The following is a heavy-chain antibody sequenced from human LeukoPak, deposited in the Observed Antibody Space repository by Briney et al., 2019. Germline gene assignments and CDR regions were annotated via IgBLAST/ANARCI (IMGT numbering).Heavy chain of an antibody. CDR3: ARVGSRTIWFGDP. CDR1: GGTFSSYA. Sequence: SVKVSCKASGGTFSSYAISWVRQAPGQGLEWMGRIIPILGIANYAQKFQGRVTITADKSTSTAYMELSSLRSEDTAVYYCARVGSRTIWFGDPWGQGTLVTVSS. CDR2: IIPILGIA. J-gene: IGHJ5*02. V-gene: IGHV1-69*04. D-gene: IGHD3-10*01.